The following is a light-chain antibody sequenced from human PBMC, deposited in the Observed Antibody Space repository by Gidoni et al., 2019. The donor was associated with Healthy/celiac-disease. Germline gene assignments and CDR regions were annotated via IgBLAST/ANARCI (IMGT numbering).Light chain of an antibody. V-gene: IGKV1-39*01. Sequence: DIQMTQSPSSLSASVGDRVTITCRASQRISSYLTWYQQKPGKAPKLLIYAASSLQSGVPSRFSGSGAGTDFTRTISSLQPEDFATYYCQQSYSTPYTFGQGTKLEIK. CDR1: QRISSY. CDR2: AAS. CDR3: QQSYSTPYT. J-gene: IGKJ2*01.